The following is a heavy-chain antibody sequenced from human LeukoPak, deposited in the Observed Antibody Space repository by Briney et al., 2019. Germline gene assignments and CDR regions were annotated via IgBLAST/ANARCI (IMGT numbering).Heavy chain of an antibody. Sequence: GGSLRLSCAASGFTFSSYSMNWVRQAPGKGLEWVSSISSSSSYIYYADSVKGRFTISRDNAKNSPYLQMNSLRAEDTAVYYCASDHGEIDWFDPWGQGTLVTVSS. V-gene: IGHV3-21*01. CDR2: ISSSSSYI. CDR1: GFTFSSYS. CDR3: ASDHGEIDWFDP. J-gene: IGHJ5*02. D-gene: IGHD4-17*01.